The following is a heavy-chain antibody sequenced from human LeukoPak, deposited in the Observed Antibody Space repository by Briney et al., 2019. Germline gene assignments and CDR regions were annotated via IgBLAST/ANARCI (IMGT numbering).Heavy chain of an antibody. CDR1: GFTFSHFW. CDR3: AKVPGGELLLYFDY. D-gene: IGHD1-26*01. J-gene: IGHJ4*02. V-gene: IGHV3-23*01. Sequence: GGSLRLSCAASGFTFSHFWMSWVRQAPGKGLEWVSAISGSGGSTYYADSVKGRFTISRDNSENTLYLQMNSLRAEDTAVYYCAKVPGGELLLYFDYWGQGTLVTVSS. CDR2: ISGSGGST.